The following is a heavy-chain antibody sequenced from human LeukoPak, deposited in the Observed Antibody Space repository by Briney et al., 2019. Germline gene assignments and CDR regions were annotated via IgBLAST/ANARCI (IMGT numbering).Heavy chain of an antibody. J-gene: IGHJ4*02. CDR2: IYYSGST. Sequence: SQTMSLTCTVSGGSISSGDYYWSWLRQPPGKGLEWIGYIYYSGSTHYNPSLKSRVTISVDTSKNQFSLKLSSVTAADTAVYYCARVWVYCSSTSCQGEDWGQGTLVTVSS. V-gene: IGHV4-30-4*08. CDR1: GGSISSGDYY. CDR3: ARVWVYCSSTSCQGED. D-gene: IGHD2-2*01.